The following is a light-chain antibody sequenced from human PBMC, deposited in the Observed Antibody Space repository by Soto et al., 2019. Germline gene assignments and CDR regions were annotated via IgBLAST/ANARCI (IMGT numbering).Light chain of an antibody. J-gene: IGLJ2*01. V-gene: IGLV4-60*02. CDR1: SGHSTYI. CDR3: ETWDINTHVV. Sequence: QSVLTQSSSASASLGSSVKLTCTLSSGHSTYIIAWHQQQPGKAPRYLMKLEGSGSYNKGSGVPDRFSGSSSLADRYLTISNLQFEDEADYYCETWDINTHVVFGGGTKLTVL. CDR2: LEGSGSY.